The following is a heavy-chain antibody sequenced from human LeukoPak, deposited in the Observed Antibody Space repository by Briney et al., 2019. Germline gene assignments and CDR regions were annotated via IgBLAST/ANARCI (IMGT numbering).Heavy chain of an antibody. V-gene: IGHV3-48*03. CDR2: ISSGGGTI. J-gene: IGHJ6*03. D-gene: IGHD4-11*01. CDR3: ARDGKVTTSYYYYYYYMDV. CDR1: GFSFSSYE. Sequence: GGSLRLSCAASGFSFSSYEMNWVRQAPGRGLEWVSYISSGGGTINYADSVKGRFTISRDNAKNSLYLQMSSLRAEDTAVYYCARDGKVTTSYYYYYYYMDVWGKGTTVTVSS.